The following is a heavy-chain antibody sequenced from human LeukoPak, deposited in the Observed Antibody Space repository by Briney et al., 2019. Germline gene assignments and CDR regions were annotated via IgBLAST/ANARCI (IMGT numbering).Heavy chain of an antibody. J-gene: IGHJ3*02. CDR2: ISGSGGST. D-gene: IGHD3-22*01. V-gene: IGHV3-23*01. Sequence: GGSLRLSCAASGFTFSSYAMSWVRQAPGKGLEWVSAISGSGGSTYYADSVKGRFTISRDNSKNTLYLQMNSLRAEDTAVYYCAKSEAYYYDSSGYPPDAFDTWGQGTMVTVSS. CDR1: GFTFSSYA. CDR3: AKSEAYYYDSSGYPPDAFDT.